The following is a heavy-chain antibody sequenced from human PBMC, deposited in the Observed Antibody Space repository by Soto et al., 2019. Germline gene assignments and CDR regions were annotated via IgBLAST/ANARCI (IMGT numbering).Heavy chain of an antibody. D-gene: IGHD4-4*01. Sequence: QVQLQESGPGLVNPSETLSLTCTVSGGPVSSGSYYWTWVRQPPGKGLEYIAYIFYTGSTDYNPSLKRRITISMDTSKNQVSLKVSSVTAADTAVYYCARERRNRRGVDYWGQGILVTVSS. J-gene: IGHJ4*02. V-gene: IGHV4-61*01. CDR3: ARERRNRRGVDY. CDR2: IFYTGST. CDR1: GGPVSSGSYY.